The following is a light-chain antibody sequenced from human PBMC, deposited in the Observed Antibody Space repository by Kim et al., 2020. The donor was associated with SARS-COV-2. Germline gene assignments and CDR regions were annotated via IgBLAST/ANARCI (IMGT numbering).Light chain of an antibody. CDR2: GAS. Sequence: DIQMAQSPSSLSSSVGDRVTLTCRASQGISNSLACYRQKPGKVPMLLIYGASTLRSGVPSGLRGSGSGKDFPLTISSLQPEDASTYYCQNYISAPWTFGEGTKVDIK. J-gene: IGKJ1*01. V-gene: IGKV1-27*01. CDR3: QNYISAPWT. CDR1: QGISNS.